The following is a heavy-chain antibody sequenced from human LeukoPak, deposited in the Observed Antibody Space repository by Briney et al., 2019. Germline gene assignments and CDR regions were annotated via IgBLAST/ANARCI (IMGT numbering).Heavy chain of an antibody. CDR1: GFTFSSYG. Sequence: GGSLRLSCAASGFTFSSYGMHWVRQAPGKGLEWVAVIWYDGDNKYYADSVKGRFTISRDISRSTLYLEMNSLSAEDTAVYYCARASGPIKKNRFDQWGQGTLVTVSS. V-gene: IGHV3-33*01. D-gene: IGHD1-26*01. CDR3: ARASGPIKKNRFDQ. J-gene: IGHJ4*02. CDR2: IWYDGDNK.